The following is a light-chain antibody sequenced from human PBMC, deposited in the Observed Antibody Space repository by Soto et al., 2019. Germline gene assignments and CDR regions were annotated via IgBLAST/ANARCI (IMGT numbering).Light chain of an antibody. V-gene: IGLV2-14*03. Sequence: QSALTQPASMSGSPGQSITISCTGTSSDVGGYNYVSWYQQYPGKAPKVLIYDVSNRPSGVSNRFSGSKSGNTASLTISGLQVEDEADYYCSSYTTTSTRVVFGGGTQLTVL. CDR3: SSYTTTSTRVV. CDR1: SSDVGGYNY. J-gene: IGLJ2*01. CDR2: DVS.